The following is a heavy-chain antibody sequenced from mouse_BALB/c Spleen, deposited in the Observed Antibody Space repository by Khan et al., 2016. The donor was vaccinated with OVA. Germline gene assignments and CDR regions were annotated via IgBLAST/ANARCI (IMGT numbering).Heavy chain of an antibody. V-gene: IGHV1-5*01. CDR1: GYSFTNYW. CDR3: TRSYDSYYFDY. D-gene: IGHD2-4*01. J-gene: IGHJ2*01. CDR2: IYPGISDT. Sequence: EVQLQESGTVLARPGASVKMSCKASGYSFTNYWMHWVQQRPGQGLEWIGAIYPGISDTRYNQKFKGKAKLTAVTSASTAYMELSSLTNEDSAVYYCTRSYDSYYFDYWGQGTTLTVSS.